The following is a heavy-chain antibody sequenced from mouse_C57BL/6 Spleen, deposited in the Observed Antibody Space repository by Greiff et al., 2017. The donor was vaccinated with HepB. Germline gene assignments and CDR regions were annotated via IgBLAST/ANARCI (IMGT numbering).Heavy chain of an antibody. CDR3: ARRTAQATGFAY. CDR2: IDPSDSYT. CDR1: GYTFTSYW. V-gene: IGHV1-69*01. D-gene: IGHD3-2*02. J-gene: IGHJ3*01. Sequence: QVQLQQPGAELVMPGASVKLSCKASGYTFTSYWMHWVKQRPGQGLEWIGEIDPSDSYTNYNQKFKGKSTLTVDKSSSTAYMQLSSLTSEDSAVYYCARRTAQATGFAYWGQGTLVTVSA.